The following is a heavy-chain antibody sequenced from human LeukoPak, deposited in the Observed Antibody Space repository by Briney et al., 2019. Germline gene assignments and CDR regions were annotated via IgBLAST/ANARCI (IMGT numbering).Heavy chain of an antibody. CDR2: IIPIFGTP. CDR1: GGTFSSYG. CDR3: ARGPFSSSSSGPYYYYYYMDV. V-gene: IGHV1-69*05. D-gene: IGHD6-6*01. J-gene: IGHJ6*03. Sequence: SVKVSCKASGGTFSSYGISWVRQAPGQGLEWMGGIIPIFGTPNYAQKFQGRVTITTDESTSTAYMELSSLRSEDTAVYYCARGPFSSSSSGPYYYYYYMDVWGKGTTVTVSS.